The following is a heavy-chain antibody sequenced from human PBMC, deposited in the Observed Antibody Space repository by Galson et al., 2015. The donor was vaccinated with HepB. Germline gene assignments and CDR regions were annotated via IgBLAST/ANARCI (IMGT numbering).Heavy chain of an antibody. CDR2: IYSGGST. V-gene: IGHV3-53*01. D-gene: IGHD3-22*01. J-gene: IGHJ5*02. Sequence: SLRLSCAASGFTVSSNHMSWVRQAPGKGLEWVSVIYSGGSTYYADSVKGRFTNSRDNSKNTLYLQMNSLRAEDTAVYYCARFDSSGYQGGFDPWGQGTLVTVSS. CDR1: GFTVSSNH. CDR3: ARFDSSGYQGGFDP.